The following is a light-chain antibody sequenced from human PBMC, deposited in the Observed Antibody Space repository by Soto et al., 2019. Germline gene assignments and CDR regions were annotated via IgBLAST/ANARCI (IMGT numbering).Light chain of an antibody. CDR2: GSS. V-gene: IGKV3-20*01. CDR1: QSVSHNY. Sequence: EVVLTQSPGTLSLSPGERATLSCRASQSVSHNYLAWYQQKPGQSPKLLIFGSSDRATGIPDRFSGSGSGSYVTLTISTLEPEDFAVYYCQQYGSSPPYTFGQGTKLEIK. CDR3: QQYGSSPPYT. J-gene: IGKJ2*01.